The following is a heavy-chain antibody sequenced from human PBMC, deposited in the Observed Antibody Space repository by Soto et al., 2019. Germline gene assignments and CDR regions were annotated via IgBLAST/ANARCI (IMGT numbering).Heavy chain of an antibody. CDR2: ISAYNGNT. J-gene: IGHJ4*02. D-gene: IGHD1-26*01. Sequence: QVQLVQSGAEVKKPGASVKVSCKASGYTFTSYGIIWVRQAPGQGLEWMGWISAYNGNTHYAQKLQGRVTMTTDTSTGAAYMELRRLRSDDTAVYYCARDRGSYALDYWGQGTLVTVSS. CDR1: GYTFTSYG. CDR3: ARDRGSYALDY. V-gene: IGHV1-18*01.